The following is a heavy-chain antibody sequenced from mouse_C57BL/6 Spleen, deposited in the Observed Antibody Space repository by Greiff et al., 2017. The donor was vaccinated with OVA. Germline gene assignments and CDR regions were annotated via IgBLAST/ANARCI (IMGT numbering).Heavy chain of an antibody. CDR1: GYTFTDYY. Sequence: VQLQQSGPELVKPGASVKISCKASGYTFTDYYMNWVKQSHGKSLEWIGDINPNNGGTSYNQKFKGKATLTVDKSSSTAYMELRSLTSEDSAVYYCARPYGSSRYYAMDYWGQGTSVTVSS. J-gene: IGHJ4*01. CDR3: ARPYGSSRYYAMDY. CDR2: INPNNGGT. V-gene: IGHV1-26*01. D-gene: IGHD1-1*01.